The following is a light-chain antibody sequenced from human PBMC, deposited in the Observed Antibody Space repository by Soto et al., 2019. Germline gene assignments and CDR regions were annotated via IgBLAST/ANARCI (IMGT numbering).Light chain of an antibody. CDR2: GAS. J-gene: IGKJ1*01. V-gene: IGKV3-20*01. CDR1: QSVGNNY. CDR3: QHYANSPWT. Sequence: EIVLTQSPGTLSSSPGERATLSCRASQSVGNNYLAWYQQKPGQAPRLLIYGASSRATGIPDRFSGSGSGTDFTLTIGRLEPEDSAVYYCQHYANSPWTFGQGTKVDIK.